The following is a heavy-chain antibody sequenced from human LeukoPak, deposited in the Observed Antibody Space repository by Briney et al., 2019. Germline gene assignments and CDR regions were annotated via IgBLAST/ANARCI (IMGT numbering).Heavy chain of an antibody. V-gene: IGHV1-69*13. CDR2: IIPIFGTA. Sequence: GASVKVSCKASGGTFSSYAINWVRQAPGQGLEWMGGIIPIFGTANYAQKFQGRVTITADESTSTAYMDLSSLKSEDTAVYYCATRLRDYYGSGSRPFDYWGQGTLVTVSP. CDR1: GGTFSSYA. CDR3: ATRLRDYYGSGSRPFDY. D-gene: IGHD3-10*01. J-gene: IGHJ4*02.